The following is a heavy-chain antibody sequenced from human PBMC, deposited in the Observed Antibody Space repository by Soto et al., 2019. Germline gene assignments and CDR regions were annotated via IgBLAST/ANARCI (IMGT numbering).Heavy chain of an antibody. Sequence: PGGSMRLSCAASGFIFSDYYMSWIRQAPGKGLEWLAYISRDGNAIFYADSVNGRFTISRDNAKNSLYLQMNSLRAEETAVYYCARGIAVAGTGAFDIWGQGTMVTVSS. CDR2: ISRDGNAI. CDR1: GFIFSDYY. V-gene: IGHV3-11*04. D-gene: IGHD6-19*01. J-gene: IGHJ3*02. CDR3: ARGIAVAGTGAFDI.